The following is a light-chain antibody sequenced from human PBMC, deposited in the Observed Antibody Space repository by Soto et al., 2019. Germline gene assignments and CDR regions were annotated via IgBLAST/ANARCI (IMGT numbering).Light chain of an antibody. CDR1: QSVSSY. CDR2: DAS. V-gene: IGKV3-11*01. CDR3: QKRSNWPVT. Sequence: EIVLTQSPGTLSLSPGGRATLSCRASQSVSSYLAWYQQKPGQAPRLLIYDASTRATGISARFSGSGSGTDFTLTISSLEPEDFAVYYCQKRSNWPVTFGQGTKV. J-gene: IGKJ1*01.